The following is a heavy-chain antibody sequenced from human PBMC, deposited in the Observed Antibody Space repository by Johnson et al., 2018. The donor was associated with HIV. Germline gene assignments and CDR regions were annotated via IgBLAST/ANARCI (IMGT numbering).Heavy chain of an antibody. CDR1: GFTFSSYG. J-gene: IGHJ3*02. CDR3: ARAYDSSGYYYGGDAFDI. V-gene: IGHV3-30*02. Sequence: QVQLVESGGGVVQPGGSLRLSCAASGFTFSSYGMHWVRQAPGKGLEWVAFIRYDGSNKYYADSVKGRFTLSRDNSKNTLYLQMNSLRAEDTAVYYCARAYDSSGYYYGGDAFDIWGQGTMVTVSS. D-gene: IGHD3-22*01. CDR2: IRYDGSNK.